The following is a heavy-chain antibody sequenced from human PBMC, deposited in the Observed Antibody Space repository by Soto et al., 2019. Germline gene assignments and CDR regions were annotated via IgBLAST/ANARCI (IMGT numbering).Heavy chain of an antibody. CDR2: ISGSGSPT. D-gene: IGHD2-2*01. CDR3: AKLVKGSWTTTSCYGAFDY. CDR1: GITFSNYA. J-gene: IGHJ4*02. V-gene: IGHV3-23*01. Sequence: EVQLLESGGGLVQPGGSLRLSCTSSGITFSNYAMSWVRQAPGKGLEWVSGISGSGSPTSYADSVKGRFTISRDNSRSTLYLQMNSLRADDTALYYCAKLVKGSWTTTSCYGAFDYWGQGTLVAVAS.